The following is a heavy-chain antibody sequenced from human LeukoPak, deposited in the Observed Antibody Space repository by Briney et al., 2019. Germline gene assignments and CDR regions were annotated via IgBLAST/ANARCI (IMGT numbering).Heavy chain of an antibody. CDR2: IYYSGST. Sequence: PSETLSLTCTVPGGSISSYYWSWIRQPPGKGLEWIGYIYYSGSTNYNPSLKSRVTISVDTSKNQFSLKLSSVTAADTAVYYCARAGRGSWWFDPWGQGTLVTVSS. V-gene: IGHV4-59*01. CDR3: ARAGRGSWWFDP. CDR1: GGSISSYY. J-gene: IGHJ5*02. D-gene: IGHD2-15*01.